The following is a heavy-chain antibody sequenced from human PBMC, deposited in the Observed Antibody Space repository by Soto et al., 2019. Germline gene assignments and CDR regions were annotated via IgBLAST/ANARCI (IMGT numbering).Heavy chain of an antibody. CDR2: ISGSGYST. D-gene: IGHD1-26*01. V-gene: IGHV3-23*01. CDR3: ANAYREGATYFDY. CDR1: GFTFSSYV. J-gene: IGHJ4*02. Sequence: EVQMLESGGGLVQPGGSLRLSCAASGFTFSSYVMSWVRQPPGKGLEWVSSISGSGYSTYYSESVKGRFTISRDNSKNALALQMNSLRAEDTAIYYCANAYREGATYFDYWGQGNLVTVSS.